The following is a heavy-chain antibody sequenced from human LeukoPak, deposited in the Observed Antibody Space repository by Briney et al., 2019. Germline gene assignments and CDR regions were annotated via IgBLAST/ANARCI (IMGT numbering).Heavy chain of an antibody. CDR3: AKGLSISRLCWFDP. V-gene: IGHV3-23*01. CDR2: ISGSGGST. J-gene: IGHJ5*02. CDR1: GFTFSSYG. D-gene: IGHD3-3*02. Sequence: PGGSLRLSCAASGFTFSSYGMSWVRQAPGKGLEWVSAISGSGGSTYYADSVKGRFTISRDNSKNTLYLQMNSLRAEDTAVYYCAKGLSISRLCWFDPWGQGTLVTVSS.